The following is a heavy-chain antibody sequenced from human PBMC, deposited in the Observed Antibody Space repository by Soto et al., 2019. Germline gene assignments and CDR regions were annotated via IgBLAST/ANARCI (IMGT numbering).Heavy chain of an antibody. J-gene: IGHJ5*02. CDR1: GWAFSGFF. V-gene: IGHV4-34*01. D-gene: IGHD4-17*01. CDR3: ARSRPSCDGDTCYHHFDT. CDR2: IHHSGRT. Sequence: XETLSLSCGVEGWAFSGFFWSWIRQPPGKGLEWIGEIHHSGRTHYTPSLKSRVTMSSDTPNKQFSLTLTSVTEADTAVYYCARSRPSCDGDTCYHHFDTWGQGALVTVSS.